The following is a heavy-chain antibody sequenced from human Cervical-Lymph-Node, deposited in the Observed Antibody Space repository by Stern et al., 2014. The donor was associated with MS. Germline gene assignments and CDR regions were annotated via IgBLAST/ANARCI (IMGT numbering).Heavy chain of an antibody. CDR3: AKDYASGSSFFDS. V-gene: IGHV3-9*01. CDR1: GFTFDDHA. Sequence: EVQLVESGGGLVQPGRSLRLSCAASGFTFDDHAMYWVRQAPGKGLEWVSHISWNSGVIVYADSVKGRFTISRDNAKNSLYLDMNRLRVEDTALYYCAKDYASGSSFFDSWGQGTLVTVSS. D-gene: IGHD3-10*01. CDR2: ISWNSGVI. J-gene: IGHJ4*02.